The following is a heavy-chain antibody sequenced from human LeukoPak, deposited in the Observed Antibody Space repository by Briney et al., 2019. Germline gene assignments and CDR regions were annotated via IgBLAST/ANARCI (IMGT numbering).Heavy chain of an antibody. CDR2: ISWNSGSI. J-gene: IGHJ5*02. D-gene: IGHD3-10*01. CDR1: GFTFDDYA. CDR3: TNQVMLRGVLAWFDT. V-gene: IGHV3-9*01. Sequence: GGSLRLSCAASGFTFDDYAMHWVRQAPGKGLEWVSGISWNSGSIGYADSVKGRMTISRDNAKNSLFLQMNSLRPEDTAFYFCTNQVMLRGVLAWFDTWGLRTLVTVSS.